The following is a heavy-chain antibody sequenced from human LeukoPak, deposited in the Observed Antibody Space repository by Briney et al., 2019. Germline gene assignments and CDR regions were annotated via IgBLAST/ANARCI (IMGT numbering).Heavy chain of an antibody. D-gene: IGHD3-9*01. CDR1: GFTFSSDY. J-gene: IGHJ4*02. V-gene: IGHV3-23*01. CDR2: ISGSGGST. CDR3: AKAPYKNDILTGLGY. Sequence: PGGSLRLSCAASGFTFSSDYMSWVRQAPGKGLEWVSAISGSGGSTYYADSVKGRFTISRDNSKNTLYLQMNSLRAEDTAVYYCAKAPYKNDILTGLGYWGQGTLVTVSS.